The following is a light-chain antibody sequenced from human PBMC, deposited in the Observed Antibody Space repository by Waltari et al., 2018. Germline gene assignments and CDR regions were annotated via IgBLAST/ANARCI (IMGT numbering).Light chain of an antibody. CDR3: SSYTSSSTLGVV. CDR1: SRDVGGYNY. Sequence: QSALTQPASVSGSPGQSITISCTGTSRDVGGYNYVSWYQQHPGKAPQLMIYDVSKRPSGVSNRFSGSKSGNTASLTISGLQAEDEADYYCSSYTSSSTLGVVFGGGTKLTVL. V-gene: IGLV2-14*01. J-gene: IGLJ2*01. CDR2: DVS.